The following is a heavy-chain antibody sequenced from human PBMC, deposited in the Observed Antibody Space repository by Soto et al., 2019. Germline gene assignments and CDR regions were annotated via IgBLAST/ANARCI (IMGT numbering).Heavy chain of an antibody. Sequence: QLQLQESGPGLVKPSETLSLTCTVSGGSISSSTYYWGWIRQPPGKGLQWIGNIYYSGTTYYHPSLEGRVPISVDTCENQFSLRLSSVTAADPAVYYCARQWALRSTSGFQHWGPGTLVTVSS. CDR2: IYYSGTT. V-gene: IGHV4-39*01. CDR1: GGSISSSTYY. J-gene: IGHJ1*01. CDR3: ARQWALRSTSGFQH. D-gene: IGHD3-3*01.